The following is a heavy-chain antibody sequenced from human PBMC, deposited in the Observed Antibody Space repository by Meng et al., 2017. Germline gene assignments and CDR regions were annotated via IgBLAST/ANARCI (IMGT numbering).Heavy chain of an antibody. J-gene: IGHJ4*02. CDR2: IDYGGST. CDR3: ARTRGDYYFDY. V-gene: IGHV4-61*01. CDR1: GDSVTVGSHY. D-gene: IGHD3-16*01. Sequence: QVPLQEPGPGLVRPSETLSLTCTVSGDSVTVGSHYWSWVRQPPGKGLEWIGYIDYGGSTSYNPSLRSRVTISVDTSNNQCSLKLSSVTAADTAVFYCARTRGDYYFDYWGQGTLVTVSS.